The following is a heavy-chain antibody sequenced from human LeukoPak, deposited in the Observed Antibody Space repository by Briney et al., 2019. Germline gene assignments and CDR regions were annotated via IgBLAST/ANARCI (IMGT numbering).Heavy chain of an antibody. J-gene: IGHJ6*02. CDR3: ARDRWVAADFHYYYAMDV. Sequence: PGGSLRLSCAASGFTFSSHWMHWVRQPPGKGLGWVSRINGDGGSTNYADSVKGRFTISRDNAKNTLYLQVNSLRVEDTAIYYCARDRWVAADFHYYYAMDVWGQGTTVTVSS. D-gene: IGHD6-25*01. CDR2: INGDGGST. V-gene: IGHV3-74*01. CDR1: GFTFSSHW.